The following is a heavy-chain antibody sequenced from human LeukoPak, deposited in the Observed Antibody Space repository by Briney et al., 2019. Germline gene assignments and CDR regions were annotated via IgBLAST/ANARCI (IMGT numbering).Heavy chain of an antibody. CDR3: ARDSDSSGFGY. J-gene: IGHJ4*02. Sequence: SGGSLRLSCAASGFTFSSYSMNWVRQAPGKGLEWVSVIYSGGSTYYADSVKGRFTISRDNSKNTLYLQMNSLRAEDTAVYYCARDSDSSGFGYWGQGTLVTVSS. D-gene: IGHD3-10*01. CDR2: IYSGGST. V-gene: IGHV3-53*01. CDR1: GFTFSSYS.